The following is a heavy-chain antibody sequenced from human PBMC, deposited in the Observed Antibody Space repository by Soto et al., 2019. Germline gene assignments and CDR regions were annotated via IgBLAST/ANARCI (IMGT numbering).Heavy chain of an antibody. D-gene: IGHD2-2*02. CDR1: GFTFSSYA. J-gene: IGHJ5*02. CDR3: AKDRGSGSTSWYNGWFDP. Sequence: EMQLLESGGGLVQPGGSLRLSCAASGFTFSSYAMAWVRQAPGKGLEWVSGISGSGVSTYSADSVKGRFTISRDNSKNKLYLQMNSLRAEDTAVYYCAKDRGSGSTSWYNGWFDPWGQGTLVTVSS. CDR2: ISGSGVST. V-gene: IGHV3-23*01.